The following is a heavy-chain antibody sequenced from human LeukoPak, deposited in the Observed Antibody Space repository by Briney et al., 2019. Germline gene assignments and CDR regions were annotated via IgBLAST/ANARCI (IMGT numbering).Heavy chain of an antibody. CDR2: ISSSSSYI. CDR1: GVTFSSYS. J-gene: IGHJ3*02. Sequence: GGSLRLSCAASGVTFSSYSMNWVRQAPGKGLEWVSSISSSSSYIYYADSVKGRFTISRDNAKNSLYLQMNSLRAEDTAVYYCASLVSRDPIYDSSGPGDAFDIWGQGTMVTVSS. CDR3: ASLVSRDPIYDSSGPGDAFDI. V-gene: IGHV3-21*01. D-gene: IGHD3-22*01.